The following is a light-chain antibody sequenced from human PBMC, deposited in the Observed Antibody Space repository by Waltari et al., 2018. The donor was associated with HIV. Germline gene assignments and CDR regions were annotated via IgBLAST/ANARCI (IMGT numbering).Light chain of an antibody. J-gene: IGKJ1*01. CDR3: QQSYNPPHT. CDR2: EAS. CDR1: QTIFTC. V-gene: IGKV1-39*01. Sequence: DIQMTQSPSSLSASVEDRVTITCRASQTIFTCLNWYQHKPGKAPKLLIFEASHLQTGVASRFSGSGSRTDFTLTVSSLQPEDFATYYCQQSYNPPHTFGQGTKVEIK.